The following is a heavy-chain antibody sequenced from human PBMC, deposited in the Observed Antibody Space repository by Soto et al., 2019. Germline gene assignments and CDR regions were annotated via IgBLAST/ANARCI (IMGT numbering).Heavy chain of an antibody. CDR2: IWYDGSNK. V-gene: IGHV3-33*01. CDR3: ARDRWEGYSSSWYYNKEYGY. Sequence: AGVSLRLSCAASGFPFSSYGMHWVRPAPGKGLEWVAVIWYDGSNKYYADSVKGRFTISRDNSKNTLYLQMNSLRAEDTAVYYCARDRWEGYSSSWYYNKEYGYWGQGTLVTVSS. J-gene: IGHJ4*02. CDR1: GFPFSSYG. D-gene: IGHD6-13*01.